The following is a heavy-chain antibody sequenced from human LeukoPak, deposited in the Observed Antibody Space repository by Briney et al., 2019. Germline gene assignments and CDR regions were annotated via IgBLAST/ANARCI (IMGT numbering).Heavy chain of an antibody. CDR1: GYSFTSYW. D-gene: IGHD4-17*01. J-gene: IGHJ4*02. CDR3: ARQDHDYGDYGGFFY. Sequence: GESLKISCKGSGYSFTSYWIGWVRHMPGRGLEWMGIIYPGDSDTRYSASFQGQVTTSADKSISTAYLQWSSLKASDTAMYYCARQDHDYGDYGGFFYWGQGTLVTVSS. CDR2: IYPGDSDT. V-gene: IGHV5-51*01.